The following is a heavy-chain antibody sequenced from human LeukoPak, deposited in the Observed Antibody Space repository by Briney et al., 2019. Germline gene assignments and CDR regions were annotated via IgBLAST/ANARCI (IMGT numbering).Heavy chain of an antibody. CDR3: ARGHSYSSEDY. CDR1: GFSFTSYW. CDR2: INLDGSGT. J-gene: IGHJ4*02. Sequence: QSGGSLRLSCAASGFSFTSYWMHWVRQAPGKGLVWVSCINLDGSGTTYADSVKGRFTVSRDNANNSLYLQMNNLRAEDTAVYYCARGHSYSSEDYWGQGTLVTVSS. D-gene: IGHD6-19*01. V-gene: IGHV3-74*01.